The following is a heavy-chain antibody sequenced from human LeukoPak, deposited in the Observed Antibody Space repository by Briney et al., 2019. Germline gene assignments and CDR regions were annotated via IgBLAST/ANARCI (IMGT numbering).Heavy chain of an antibody. J-gene: IGHJ4*02. CDR1: GFTFSTYG. D-gene: IGHD3-10*01. V-gene: IGHV3-30*03. CDR2: ISYDGNNK. CDR3: VRGSGLVVRGDFFDY. Sequence: GGSLRLSCAASGFTFSTYGMHWVRQAPGKGLEWVAVISYDGNNKNYADSVKGRLTISRDNSKNTVDLQMNSLRAEDTAVYYCVRGSGLVVRGDFFDYWGQGTLVTVSS.